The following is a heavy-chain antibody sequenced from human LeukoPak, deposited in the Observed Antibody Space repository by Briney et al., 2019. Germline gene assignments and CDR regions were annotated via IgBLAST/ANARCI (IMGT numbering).Heavy chain of an antibody. D-gene: IGHD2-21*02. Sequence: SETLSLTCAVSGGSISNSNYYWGWIRQPPGKGLEYIGSIYYSGSTYYNPSLNSRVTISVDTSKNQFSLKLSSVTAADTAVYYCARQSFYGVTPQREFDCWGQGTLVTVSS. V-gene: IGHV4-39*01. CDR1: GGSISNSNYY. J-gene: IGHJ4*02. CDR3: ARQSFYGVTPQREFDC. CDR2: IYYSGST.